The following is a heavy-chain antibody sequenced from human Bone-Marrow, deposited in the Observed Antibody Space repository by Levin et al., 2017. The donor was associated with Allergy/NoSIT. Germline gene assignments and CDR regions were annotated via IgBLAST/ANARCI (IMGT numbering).Heavy chain of an antibody. D-gene: IGHD3-10*01. CDR2: IYSGGST. CDR1: GFTVSSNY. Sequence: GGSLRLSCAASGFTVSSNYMSWVRQAPGKGPEWVSVIYSGGSTYYADSVTGRFTISRDNSKNTLYLQMNSLRAEDTAVYYCARGWFGELLSHWGQGTLVTVSS. CDR3: ARGWFGELLSH. J-gene: IGHJ4*02. V-gene: IGHV3-53*01.